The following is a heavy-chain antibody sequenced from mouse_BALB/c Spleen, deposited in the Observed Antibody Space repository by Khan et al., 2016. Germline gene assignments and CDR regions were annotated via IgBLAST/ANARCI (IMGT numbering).Heavy chain of an antibody. D-gene: IGHD2-3*01. V-gene: IGHV1-87*01. CDR3: ARGADGYYSLDD. CDR1: GYTFTSYW. Sequence: VQLQESGAELARPGASVKLSCKASGYTFTSYWMQWVKQRPGQGLEWIGAIYPGDGDTRYTQKFKGKATLTADKSSSTAYMQLSSLASEDAAVYYCARGADGYYSLDDWGQGTSVTVSS. CDR2: IYPGDGDT. J-gene: IGHJ4*01.